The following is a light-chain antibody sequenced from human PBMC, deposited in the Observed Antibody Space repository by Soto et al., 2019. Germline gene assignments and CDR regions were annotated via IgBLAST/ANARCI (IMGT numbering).Light chain of an antibody. CDR3: AAWDSSLSAVV. Sequence: QSVLTQPPSVSAAPGEKVTISCSGSTSNIAKHYVSWYQQFPRTAPKLLIYDDNRRPSGIPDRFSGSKSGTSATLGITGLQTGDEAEYFCAAWDSSLSAVVFGGGTKVTVL. V-gene: IGLV1-51*01. CDR2: DDN. CDR1: TSNIAKHY. J-gene: IGLJ2*01.